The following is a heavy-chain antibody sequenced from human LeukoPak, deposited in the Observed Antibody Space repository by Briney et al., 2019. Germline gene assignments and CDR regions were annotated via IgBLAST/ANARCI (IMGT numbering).Heavy chain of an antibody. CDR1: GSTFATYY. Sequence: GASVKVSCKASGSTFATYYMHWLRQAPGQGLEWMGMMNPSGGTTTYAQKFQDRVTMTSDTSTSTVYMELSSLRSEDTAVYYCARGGVRDSSGWSNWYLDLWGRGTLVTVSS. V-gene: IGHV1-46*01. CDR3: ARGGVRDSSGWSNWYLDL. CDR2: MNPSGGTT. J-gene: IGHJ2*01. D-gene: IGHD3-22*01.